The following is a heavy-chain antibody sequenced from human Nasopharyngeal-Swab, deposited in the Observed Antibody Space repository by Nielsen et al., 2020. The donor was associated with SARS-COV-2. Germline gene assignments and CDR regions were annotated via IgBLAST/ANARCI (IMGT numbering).Heavy chain of an antibody. CDR1: GGSISSSSYY. D-gene: IGHD3-22*01. V-gene: IGHV4-39*01. CDR3: ARPYYDSSGYDAWFDP. Sequence: SETLSLTCTVSGGSISSSSYYWGWIRQPPGKGPEWIGSIYYSGSTYYNPSLKSRVTISVDTSKNQFSLKPSSVTAADTAVYYCARPYYDSSGYDAWFDPWGQGTLVTVSS. CDR2: IYYSGST. J-gene: IGHJ5*02.